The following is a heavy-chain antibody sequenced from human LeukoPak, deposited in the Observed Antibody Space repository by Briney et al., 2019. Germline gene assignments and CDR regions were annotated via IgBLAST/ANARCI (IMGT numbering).Heavy chain of an antibody. CDR1: GGSISNYY. CDR2: IYTSGST. J-gene: IGHJ4*02. CDR3: ARESGYYYDTSGYTFDY. V-gene: IGHV4-4*07. D-gene: IGHD3-22*01. Sequence: SETLSLTCTVSGGSISNYYWSWIRQSAGKGLEWSGRIYTSGSTNYNPSLKSRVSMSVDTSKNQFSLRLRSVTAADTAVYYCARESGYYYDTSGYTFDYWGQGIVVTVSS.